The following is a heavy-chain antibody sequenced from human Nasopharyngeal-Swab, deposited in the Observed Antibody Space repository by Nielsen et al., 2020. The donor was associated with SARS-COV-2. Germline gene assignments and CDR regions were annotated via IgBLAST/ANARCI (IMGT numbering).Heavy chain of an antibody. CDR3: ARDLKPSGSYGRAFDY. J-gene: IGHJ4*02. CDR1: GGSISSSSYY. V-gene: IGHV4-39*07. CDR2: IYYSGST. Sequence: SETLSLTCTVSGGSISSSSYYWGWIRQPPGKGLERIGSIYYSGSTYYNPSLKSRVTISVDTSKNQFSLKLSSVTAADTAVYYCARDLKPSGSYGRAFDYWGQGTLVTVSS. D-gene: IGHD1-26*01.